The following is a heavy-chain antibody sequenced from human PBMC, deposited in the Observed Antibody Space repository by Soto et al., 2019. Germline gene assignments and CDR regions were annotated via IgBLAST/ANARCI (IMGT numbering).Heavy chain of an antibody. CDR1: EFTFSNYG. D-gene: IGHD3-10*01. V-gene: IGHV3-30*03. J-gene: IGHJ4*02. CDR3: ARRGDYFSGRPYLFDS. CDR2: LAYDGSNK. Sequence: HVQLVESGGGVVQPGRSLRLSCAASEFTFSNYGMHWVRQAPGSGLEWVPLLAYDGSNKYYAESVKGRFTISRDKSNNTLYRQVNSLRAEDTAVCDCARRGDYFSGRPYLFDSWGQGTLVTVSS.